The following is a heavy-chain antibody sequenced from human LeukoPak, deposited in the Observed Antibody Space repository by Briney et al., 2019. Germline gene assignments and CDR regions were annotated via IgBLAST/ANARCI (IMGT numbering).Heavy chain of an antibody. J-gene: IGHJ3*02. CDR1: GIPFSNHK. V-gene: IGHV3-21*01. CDR2: ICSSSSYI. CDR3: ARSYYDSSGYYNHDAFDI. D-gene: IGHD3-22*01. Sequence: GALRISCAAPGIPFSNHKMKWGRPAPREGVGWGFFICSSSSYIYYADSVKGRFTISRDNAKNSLYLQMNSLRAEDTAVYYCARSYYDSSGYYNHDAFDIWGQGTMVTVSS.